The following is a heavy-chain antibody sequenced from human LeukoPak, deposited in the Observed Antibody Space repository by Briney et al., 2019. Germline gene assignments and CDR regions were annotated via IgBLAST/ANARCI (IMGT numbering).Heavy chain of an antibody. CDR3: ARPRQWHRNDAFDI. V-gene: IGHV5-51*01. D-gene: IGHD6-19*01. CDR2: INPGDSDT. CDR1: GYRFTTYW. J-gene: IGHJ3*02. Sequence: GESLQSSCKGSGYRFTTYWIGWGRQMPGKGLEGMGIINPGDSDTRYSPSFQGQVTISADQSTSTAHLQWSSLKASDTAMYYCARPRQWHRNDAFDIWGQGTMVIVSS.